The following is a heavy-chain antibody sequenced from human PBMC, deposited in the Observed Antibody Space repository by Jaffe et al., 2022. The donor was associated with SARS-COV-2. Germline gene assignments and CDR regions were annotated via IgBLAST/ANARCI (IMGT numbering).Heavy chain of an antibody. J-gene: IGHJ5*02. CDR2: INHSGST. CDR1: GGSFSGYY. D-gene: IGHD2-2*01. V-gene: IGHV4-34*01. Sequence: QVQLQQWGAGLLKPSETLSLTCAVYGGSFSGYYWSWIRQPPGKGLEWIGEINHSGSTNYNPSLKSRVTISVDTSKNQFSLKLSSVTAADTAVYYCARGWECSSTSCYNWFDPWGQGTLVTVSS. CDR3: ARGWECSSTSCYNWFDP.